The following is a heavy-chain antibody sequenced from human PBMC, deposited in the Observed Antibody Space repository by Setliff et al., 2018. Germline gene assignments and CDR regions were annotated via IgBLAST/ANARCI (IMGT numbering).Heavy chain of an antibody. CDR2: IYYSGTT. CDR1: GGSLSSYY. V-gene: IGHV4-59*01. CDR3: ARVGSSSWYGGGFDI. Sequence: SETLSLTCTVSGGSLSSYYWSWIRQLPGKGLEWIGHIYYSGTTNYNASLKNRVSISVDTSKNHFSLKLNSVTAADTAVYYCARVGSSSWYGGGFDIWGQGTMVTVSS. D-gene: IGHD6-13*01. J-gene: IGHJ3*02.